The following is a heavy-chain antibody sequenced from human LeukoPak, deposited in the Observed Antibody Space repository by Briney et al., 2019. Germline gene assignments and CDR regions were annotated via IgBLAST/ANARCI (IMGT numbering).Heavy chain of an antibody. CDR2: ISGSGDST. J-gene: IGHJ4*02. V-gene: IGHV3-23*01. D-gene: IGHD5-18*01. Sequence: PGGSLRLSCAASGFTFSTYSMNWVRRAPGKGLEWVSAISGSGDSTYYADSVKGRFTISRDNSRNTLSLQMNSLRADDTAVFYCAKELREGRFTAMVQIDYWGQGTLVTVSS. CDR3: AKELREGRFTAMVQIDY. CDR1: GFTFSTYS.